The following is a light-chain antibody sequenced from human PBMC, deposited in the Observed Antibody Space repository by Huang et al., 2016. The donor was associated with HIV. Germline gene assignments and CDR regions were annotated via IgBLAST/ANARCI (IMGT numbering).Light chain of an antibody. CDR2: DAA. CDR3: QQYDSLPRT. V-gene: IGKV1-33*01. Sequence: DIQMTQSPSSLSASIGDRVTITCRASRHIYSYLNWYQHRPGKAPKLRIYDAANLEVVCPSRFSGSGSGRNFTLIISSLQPEDFATYYCQQYDSLPRTFGPGTKV. CDR1: RHIYSY. J-gene: IGKJ3*01.